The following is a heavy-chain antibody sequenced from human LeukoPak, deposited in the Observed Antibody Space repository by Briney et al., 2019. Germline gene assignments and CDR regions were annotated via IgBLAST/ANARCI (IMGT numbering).Heavy chain of an antibody. CDR2: IYSGGST. V-gene: IGHV3-66*01. CDR3: ARAGYSSSWPFDY. CDR1: GFTVSSNY. D-gene: IGHD6-13*01. Sequence: PGGSLRLSCAASGFTVSSNYMSWVRQAPRKGLEWVSVIYSGGSTYYADSVKGRFTISRDNSKNTLYLQMNSLRAEDTAVYYCARAGYSSSWPFDYWGQGTLVTVSS. J-gene: IGHJ4*02.